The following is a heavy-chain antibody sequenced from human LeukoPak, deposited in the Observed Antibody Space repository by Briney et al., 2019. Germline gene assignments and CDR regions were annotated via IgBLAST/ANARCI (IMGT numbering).Heavy chain of an antibody. CDR1: GYTFTGYY. Sequence: ASVKVSCKASGYTFTGYYMHWVRQAPGQGLEWMGWINANSGGTNYAQKFQGRVTMTRDTSISTAYMELSRLRSDDTAVYYCARDKEGASGWLYYFDYWGQGTLVTVSS. V-gene: IGHV1-2*02. D-gene: IGHD6-19*01. J-gene: IGHJ4*02. CDR3: ARDKEGASGWLYYFDY. CDR2: INANSGGT.